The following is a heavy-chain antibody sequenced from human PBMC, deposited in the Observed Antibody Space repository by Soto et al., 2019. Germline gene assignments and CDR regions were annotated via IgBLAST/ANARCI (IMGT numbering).Heavy chain of an antibody. J-gene: IGHJ6*02. V-gene: IGHV3-23*01. Sequence: GESLRLSCIASGFTFSSYAMTWVRQAPGKGLEWVSDISGSGGITYYADSVKGRFTISRDNSKNTLNLQMNSLRADDTAVYYCARARRGAPYYYTMDLWGQGTTVTVSS. D-gene: IGHD3-10*01. CDR3: ARARRGAPYYYTMDL. CDR2: ISGSGGIT. CDR1: GFTFSSYA.